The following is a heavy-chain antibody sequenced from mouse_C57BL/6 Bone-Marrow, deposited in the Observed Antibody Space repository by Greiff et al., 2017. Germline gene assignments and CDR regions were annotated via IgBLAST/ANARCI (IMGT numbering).Heavy chain of an antibody. Sequence: EVKLMESGGDLVKPGGSLKLSCAASGFTFSSYGMSWVRQTPDKRLEWVATISSGGSYTYYPDSVKGRFTISRDNAKNTLYLQMSSLKSEDTAMYYCARPYLCDYWGQGTTLTVSS. J-gene: IGHJ2*01. CDR2: ISSGGSYT. CDR1: GFTFSSYG. V-gene: IGHV5-6*01. CDR3: ARPYLCDY. D-gene: IGHD6-1*01.